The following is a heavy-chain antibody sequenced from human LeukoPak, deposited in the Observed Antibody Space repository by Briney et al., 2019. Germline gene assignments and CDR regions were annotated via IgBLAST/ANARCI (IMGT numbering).Heavy chain of an antibody. CDR2: ISGSGGST. Sequence: GGSLRLSSAASGFTFSSYEMNWVRQAPGKGLEWVSAISGSGGSTYYADSVKGRFTISRDNSKNTLYLQMNSLRAEDTAVYYCARDSKAAAAQGYWGQGTLVTVSS. D-gene: IGHD6-13*01. CDR3: ARDSKAAAAQGY. V-gene: IGHV3-23*01. J-gene: IGHJ4*02. CDR1: GFTFSSYE.